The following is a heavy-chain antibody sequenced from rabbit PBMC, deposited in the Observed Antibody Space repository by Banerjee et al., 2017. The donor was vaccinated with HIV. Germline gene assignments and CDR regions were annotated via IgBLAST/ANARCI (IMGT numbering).Heavy chain of an antibody. Sequence: QSLEESGGDLVKPEGSLTLTCTASGFSFSNGYVMCWVRQAPGKGLEWIACINTISGDTVYATWAKGRFTISKASWTTVTLQMTSLTAADTATYFCARGYAVAAGYGDGYYFNLWGPGTLVTVS. CDR3: ARGYAVAAGYGDGYYFNL. D-gene: IGHD6-1*01. CDR1: GFSFSNGYV. J-gene: IGHJ4*01. V-gene: IGHV1S40*01. CDR2: INTISGDT.